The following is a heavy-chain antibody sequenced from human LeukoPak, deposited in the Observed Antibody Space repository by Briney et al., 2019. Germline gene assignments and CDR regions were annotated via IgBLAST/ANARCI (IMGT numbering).Heavy chain of an antibody. CDR3: ARSVGEWLSSYYFDY. V-gene: IGHV3-64*01. CDR2: INSNSNGGVT. J-gene: IGHJ4*02. D-gene: IGHD3-3*01. Sequence: GGSLRLSCAASGFTFSSYAMHWVRQAPGKGLEYVSGINSNSNGGVTYYTNSVKGRFTISRDNSKNTLYLQIGSLRAEDMAVYYCARSVGEWLSSYYFDYWGQGTLVTVSS. CDR1: GFTFSSYA.